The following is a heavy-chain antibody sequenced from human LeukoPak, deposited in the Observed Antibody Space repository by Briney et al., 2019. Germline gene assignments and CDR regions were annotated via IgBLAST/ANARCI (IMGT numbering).Heavy chain of an antibody. CDR2: INHSGST. D-gene: IGHD3-22*01. CDR1: GGSFSGYY. J-gene: IGHJ5*02. V-gene: IGHV4-34*01. CDR3: ARLASITMIVVVENWFDP. Sequence: SSETLSLTCAVYGGSFSGYYWSWIRQPPGKGLEWIGEINHSGSTNYNPSLKSRVTISVDTSKNQFSLKLSSVTAADTAVYYCARLASITMIVVVENWFDPWGQGTLVTVSS.